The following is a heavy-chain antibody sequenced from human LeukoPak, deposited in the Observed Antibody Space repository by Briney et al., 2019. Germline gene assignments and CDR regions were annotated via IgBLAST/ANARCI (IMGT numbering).Heavy chain of an antibody. D-gene: IGHD3-3*01. CDR1: GFTFSSYG. J-gene: IGHJ4*02. CDR3: ARERQNKDFWSGGDY. V-gene: IGHV3-30*02. CDR2: IRYDGSNK. Sequence: GGSLRLSCAASGFTFSSYGMHWVRQAPGKGLEWVAFIRYDGSNKYYADSVKGRFTISRDNSKNSLYLQMNTLRPEDTAVYYCARERQNKDFWSGGDYWGQGALVTVSS.